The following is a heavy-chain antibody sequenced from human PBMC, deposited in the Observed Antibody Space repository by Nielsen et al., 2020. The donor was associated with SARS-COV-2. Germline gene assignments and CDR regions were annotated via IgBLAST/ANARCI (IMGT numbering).Heavy chain of an antibody. Sequence: GGSLRLSCAASGFTFSSYAMSWVRQAPGKGLEWVSAISGSGGSTYYADSVKGRFTISRDNSKNTLYLQMNSLRAEDTAVYYCARDRPYYDIRRTHYFDYWGQGTLVTVSS. D-gene: IGHD3-9*01. CDR3: ARDRPYYDIRRTHYFDY. V-gene: IGHV3-23*01. CDR1: GFTFSSYA. CDR2: ISGSGGST. J-gene: IGHJ4*02.